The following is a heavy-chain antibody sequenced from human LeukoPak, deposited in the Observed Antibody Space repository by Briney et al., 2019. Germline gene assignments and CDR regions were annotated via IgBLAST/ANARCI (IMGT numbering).Heavy chain of an antibody. Sequence: GGSLRLSCSVSAFTFSTYVMHWVRQAPGKGLEYVSAISSNGDNTYYADSVKGRFTISRDNSKNTLYLQMSSLRADDTAVYYCVRGTGYWGQGTLVTVSS. V-gene: IGHV3-64D*06. CDR1: AFTFSTYV. CDR2: ISSNGDNT. CDR3: VRGTGY. J-gene: IGHJ4*02.